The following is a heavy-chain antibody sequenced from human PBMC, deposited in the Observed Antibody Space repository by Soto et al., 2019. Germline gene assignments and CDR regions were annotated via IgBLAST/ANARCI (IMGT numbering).Heavy chain of an antibody. J-gene: IGHJ6*02. CDR2: IYYSGST. D-gene: IGHD3-10*01. V-gene: IGHV4-39*01. CDR3: ARSSGGSGKLWNYYGMDV. Sequence: PSETLSLTCTVSGGSISSSSYYWGWIRQPPGKGLEWIGSIYYSGSTYYNPSLKSRVTISVDTSKNQFSLKLSSVTAEDTAVYYCARSSGGSGKLWNYYGMDVWGQGTTVTVSS. CDR1: GGSISSSSYY.